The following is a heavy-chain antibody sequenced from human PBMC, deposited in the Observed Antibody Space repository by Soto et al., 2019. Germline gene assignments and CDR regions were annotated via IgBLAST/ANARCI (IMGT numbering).Heavy chain of an antibody. CDR1: GFTLSTYA. D-gene: IGHD6-6*01. CDR2: IDGGAGNN. Sequence: GGSLRLSCAASGFTLSTYAMTWVRQAPGKGLEWVSAIDGGAGNNYYIDSVKGRFTISRDNSKNTLYLQMNSLRAEDTAVYYCARVIRAARGPGHFDYWGQGTLVTAPQ. V-gene: IGHV3-23*01. CDR3: ARVIRAARGPGHFDY. J-gene: IGHJ4*02.